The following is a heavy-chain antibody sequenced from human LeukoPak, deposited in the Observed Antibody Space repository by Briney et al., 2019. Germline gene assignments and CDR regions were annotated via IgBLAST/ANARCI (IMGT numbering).Heavy chain of an antibody. J-gene: IGHJ4*02. CDR2: IYRSGTT. D-gene: IGHD3-22*01. V-gene: IGHV4-4*02. CDR3: ARDPTYYYDSSGYREATGDDY. Sequence: SETLSLTCAVSGGSISSTNWWSWVRQPPGKGLEWIGEIYRSGTTNYKPSLKSRVTISLDKSRNHFSLKLTSVTAADTAVYYCARDPTYYYDSSGYREATGDDYWGQGTLVTVSS. CDR1: GGSISSTNW.